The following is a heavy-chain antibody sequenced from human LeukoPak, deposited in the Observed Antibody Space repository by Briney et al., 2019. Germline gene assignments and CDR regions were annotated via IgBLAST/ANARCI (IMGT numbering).Heavy chain of an antibody. Sequence: SVKVSCKASGGTFSSYAIRWVRQAPGQGLEWMGGIIPIFGTANYAQKFQGRVTITADESTSTAYMELSSLRSEDTAVYYCARVGVGGSYYYYFDYWGQGTLVTVSS. CDR1: GGTFSSYA. CDR3: ARVGVGGSYYYYFDY. CDR2: IIPIFGTA. D-gene: IGHD1-26*01. J-gene: IGHJ4*02. V-gene: IGHV1-69*13.